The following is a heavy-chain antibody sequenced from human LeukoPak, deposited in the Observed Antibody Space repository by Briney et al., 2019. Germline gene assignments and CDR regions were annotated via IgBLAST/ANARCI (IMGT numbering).Heavy chain of an antibody. CDR1: GGSISSYY. V-gene: IGHV4-59*08. D-gene: IGHD6-13*01. Sequence: SETLSLTCTVSGGSISSYYWSWTRQPPGKGLEWIGYIYYSGSTNYNPSLKSRVTISVDTSKNQFSLKLSSVTAADTAVYYCARHGSTFYSSSSNWFDPWGQGTLVTVSS. CDR3: ARHGSTFYSSSSNWFDP. J-gene: IGHJ5*02. CDR2: IYYSGST.